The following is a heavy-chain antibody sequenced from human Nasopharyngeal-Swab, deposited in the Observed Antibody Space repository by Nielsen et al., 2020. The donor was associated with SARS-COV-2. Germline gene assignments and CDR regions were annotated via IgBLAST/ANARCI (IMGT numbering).Heavy chain of an antibody. J-gene: IGHJ3*02. Sequence: GESLKISCTVSGFTFSSYGTHWVRQPPGKGLEWVAVIWYDGSYKYYGDSVKGRFTISRDNSKNTLYLEMNNLRVEDTAVYYCARDRVGWLQLSPDAFDIWGQGTMVTVSS. CDR3: ARDRVGWLQLSPDAFDI. CDR2: IWYDGSYK. V-gene: IGHV3-33*01. CDR1: GFTFSSYG. D-gene: IGHD5-24*01.